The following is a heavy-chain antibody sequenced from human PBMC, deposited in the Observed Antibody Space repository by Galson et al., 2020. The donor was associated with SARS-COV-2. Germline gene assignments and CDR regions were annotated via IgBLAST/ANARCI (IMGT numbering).Heavy chain of an antibody. CDR1: GGSISSGGYY. J-gene: IGHJ6*03. D-gene: IGHD3-22*01. CDR2: IYYRGST. V-gene: IGHV4-31*03. Sequence: SEILSLTCTVSGGSISSGGYYWSWIRQHPGKGLEWIGYIYYRGSTYYNPSLKSRVTISVDTSKNQFSLKLSSVTAADTAVYYCAREGYYDSRAPGGYYYYYYMDVWGKGTTVTVSS. CDR3: AREGYYDSRAPGGYYYYYYMDV.